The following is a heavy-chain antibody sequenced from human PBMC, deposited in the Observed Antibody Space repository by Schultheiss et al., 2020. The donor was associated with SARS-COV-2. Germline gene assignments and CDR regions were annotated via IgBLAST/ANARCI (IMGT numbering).Heavy chain of an antibody. CDR1: GGSFSGYY. D-gene: IGHD5-24*01. Sequence: SETLSLTCAVYGGSFSGYYWSWIRQPPGKGLEWIGEINHSGSTNYNPSLKSRVTISVDTSKNQFSLKLSSVTAADTAVYYCARAQGRWLQSSRYWYFDLWGRGTLVTGSS. CDR3: ARAQGRWLQSSRYWYFDL. V-gene: IGHV4-34*01. J-gene: IGHJ2*01. CDR2: INHSGST.